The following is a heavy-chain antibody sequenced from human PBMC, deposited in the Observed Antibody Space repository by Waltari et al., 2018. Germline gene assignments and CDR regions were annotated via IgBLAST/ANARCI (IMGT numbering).Heavy chain of an antibody. Sequence: QVQLVESGGGVVQPGRSLRLSCAASGFTFRSYGMHWVSQAPGKGLEWVAVIWYDGSNKYYADSVKGRFTISRDNSKNTLYLQMNSLRAEDTAVYYCARGYYGSGSYFDYWGQGTLVTVSS. CDR2: IWYDGSNK. J-gene: IGHJ4*02. V-gene: IGHV3-33*01. CDR1: GFTFRSYG. CDR3: ARGYYGSGSYFDY. D-gene: IGHD3-10*01.